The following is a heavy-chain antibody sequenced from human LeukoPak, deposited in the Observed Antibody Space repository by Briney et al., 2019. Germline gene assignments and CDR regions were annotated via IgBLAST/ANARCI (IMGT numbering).Heavy chain of an antibody. D-gene: IGHD1-26*01. V-gene: IGHV3-48*01. CDR2: ISSSGSTI. CDR3: YYEGF. Sequence: GGSLGLPCAASGFTFSSYDMHWVRQAPGKGLEWVSYISSSGSTINYAHSVKGRFTISRDNAKNSLYLQMNSLRAEDTAVYHCYYEGFWGQGTLVTVSS. CDR1: GFTFSSYD. J-gene: IGHJ4*02.